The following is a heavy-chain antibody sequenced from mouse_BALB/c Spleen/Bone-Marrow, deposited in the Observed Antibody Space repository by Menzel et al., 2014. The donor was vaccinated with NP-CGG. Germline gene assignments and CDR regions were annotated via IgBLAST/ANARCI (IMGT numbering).Heavy chain of an antibody. J-gene: IGHJ3*01. CDR3: TTWFAY. CDR2: IRLKSNNYAT. Sequence: LQQSGGGLVQPGGSMKLSCVASGFTFSNYWMNWVRRSPEKGLEWVAEIRLKSNNYATHYAESVKGRFTISRDDSKSSVYLQMNNLRAEDTGIYYCTTWFAYWGQGTLVTVSA. CDR1: GFTFSNYW. V-gene: IGHV6-6*02.